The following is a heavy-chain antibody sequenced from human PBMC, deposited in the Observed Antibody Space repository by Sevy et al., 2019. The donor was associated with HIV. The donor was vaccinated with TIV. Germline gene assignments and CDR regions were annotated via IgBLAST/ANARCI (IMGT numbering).Heavy chain of an antibody. D-gene: IGHD3-22*01. Sequence: GESLKISCKGSGYTFSNYWIGWVRQMPGKGLEWMGIIYPGDSDTRYSPSFQGQVTISSDKSISTAYLQWSSLKACDTAMYYCAGRGYYDSSGYYTYGMDVWGQGTTVTVSS. CDR1: GYTFSNYW. CDR3: AGRGYYDSSGYYTYGMDV. CDR2: IYPGDSDT. V-gene: IGHV5-51*01. J-gene: IGHJ6*02.